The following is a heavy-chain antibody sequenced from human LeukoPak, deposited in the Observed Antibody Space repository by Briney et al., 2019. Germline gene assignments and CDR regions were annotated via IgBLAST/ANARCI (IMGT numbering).Heavy chain of an antibody. CDR3: ARGQITLFGVLPVPLAHYFDF. J-gene: IGHJ4*02. Sequence: GGSLRLSCAASEFTFSSHWMHWVRQGPGKGLVWVSSINGDGSKTSHADSVKGRFTISRDNAKNTLYLHMNSLRAEDTAVYYCARGQITLFGVLPVPLAHYFDFWGQGSLVTVSS. CDR1: EFTFSSHW. D-gene: IGHD3-3*01. V-gene: IGHV3-74*03. CDR2: INGDGSKT.